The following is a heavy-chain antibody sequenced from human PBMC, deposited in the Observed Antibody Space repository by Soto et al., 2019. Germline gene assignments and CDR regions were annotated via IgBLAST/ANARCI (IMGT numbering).Heavy chain of an antibody. V-gene: IGHV3-30*19. CDR3: ARWGTSGGLDV. J-gene: IGHJ1*01. D-gene: IGHD3-16*01. CDR1: GFTFRSYV. CDR2: TSYDGSDK. Sequence: QVQLVESGGGVVQPGTSLRVSGVGSGFTFRSYVIHWVRQAPGKGREWVALTSYDGSDKYYGDSVRGRFTIARDNSRNKVDLQIVNLRLEDTALYYCARWGTSGGLDVWGQGTLVSV.